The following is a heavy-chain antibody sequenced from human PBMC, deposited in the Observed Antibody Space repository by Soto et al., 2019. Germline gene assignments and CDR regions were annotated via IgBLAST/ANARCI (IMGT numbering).Heavy chain of an antibody. V-gene: IGHV3-7*01. Sequence: GGSLRLSCAASGFTFSRYWITWVRQAPGKELEWVANINRAGSEKYFADSVKGRFTISRDNAKNSLSLQMDSLRAEDTAVYFCARGGYSSSWYWAFWGKGTTVTVSS. CDR3: ARGGYSSSWYWAF. D-gene: IGHD6-13*01. CDR1: GFTFSRYW. CDR2: INRAGSEK. J-gene: IGHJ6*04.